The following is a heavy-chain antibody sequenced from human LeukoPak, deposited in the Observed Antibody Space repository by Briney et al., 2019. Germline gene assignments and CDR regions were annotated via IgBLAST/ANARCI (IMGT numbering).Heavy chain of an antibody. Sequence: PGRSLRLSCAASGFTFSSYAMHWVRQAPGKGLEWVAVISYDGSNKYYADSVKGRFTISRDNSKNTLYLQMNSLRAADTAVYYCARDLSSSSPVWGKGTTVNVSS. CDR3: ARDLSSSSPV. CDR2: ISYDGSNK. V-gene: IGHV3-30*01. CDR1: GFTFSSYA. D-gene: IGHD6-6*01. J-gene: IGHJ6*04.